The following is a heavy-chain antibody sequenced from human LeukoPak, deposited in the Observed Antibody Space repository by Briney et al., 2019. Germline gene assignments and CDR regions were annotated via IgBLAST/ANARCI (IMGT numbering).Heavy chain of an antibody. CDR1: GGSISSYY. D-gene: IGHD6-19*01. CDR3: ARYAVAGTWWFDP. CDR2: IYYSGST. V-gene: IGHV4-59*01. J-gene: IGHJ5*02. Sequence: PSETLSLTCTVSGGSISSYYWSWIRQPPGKGLEWIGYIYYSGSTNYNPSLKSRVTISVDTSKNQFSLKLSSVTAADTAVYYCARYAVAGTWWFDPWGQGTLVTVSS.